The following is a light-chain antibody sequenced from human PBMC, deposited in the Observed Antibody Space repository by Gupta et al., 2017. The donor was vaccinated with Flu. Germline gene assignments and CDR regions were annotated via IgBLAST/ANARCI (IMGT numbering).Light chain of an antibody. CDR1: QSVSSN. V-gene: IGKV3-15*01. CDR2: GAS. J-gene: IGKJ1*01. Sequence: EIVMTQSPATLSVSPGERATLSCRASQSVSSNLAWYQQKPGQAPRLLIYGASTRATGIPTRFSGSGSGTEFTLTISSLQSEDLAVYYCQQYNNWPRTCGQGTKVEIK. CDR3: QQYNNWPRT.